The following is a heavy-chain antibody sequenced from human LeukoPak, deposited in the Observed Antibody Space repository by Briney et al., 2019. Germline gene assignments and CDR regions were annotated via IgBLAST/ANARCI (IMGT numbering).Heavy chain of an antibody. CDR2: IGTAGDT. J-gene: IGHJ6*02. V-gene: IGHV3-13*01. CDR3: ARAPVTYYYGSGSDYGMDV. Sequence: PGGSLRLSCAASGFTFSSYDMHWVRQAPGKGLEWVSAIGTAGDTYYPGSVKGRFTISRENAKNSLYLQMNSLRAGDTAVYYCARAPVTYYYGSGSDYGMDVWGQGTTVTVSS. D-gene: IGHD3-10*01. CDR1: GFTFSSYD.